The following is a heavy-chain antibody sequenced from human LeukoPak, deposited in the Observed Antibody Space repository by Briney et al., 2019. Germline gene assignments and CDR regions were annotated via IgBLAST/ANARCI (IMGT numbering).Heavy chain of an antibody. CDR3: AGNDILTGYYDY. D-gene: IGHD3-9*01. J-gene: IGHJ4*02. Sequence: KPSETLSLTCAVYGGSFNDYYWGWIRQPPGKGLEWIGSIYYSGSTYYNPSLKSRVTISVDTSKNQFSLKLSSVTAADTAVYYCAGNDILTGYYDYWGQGTLVTVSS. V-gene: IGHV4-34*01. CDR1: GGSFNDYY. CDR2: IYYSGST.